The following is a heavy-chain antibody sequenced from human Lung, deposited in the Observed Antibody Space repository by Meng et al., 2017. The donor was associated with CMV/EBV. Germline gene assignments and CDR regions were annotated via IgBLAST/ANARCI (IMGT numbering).Heavy chain of an antibody. CDR1: GFTFSGSA. D-gene: IGHD3-22*01. Sequence: ESXKISXAASGFTFSGSAMHWVRQASGKGLEWVGRIRSKANSYATAYAASVKGRFTISRDDSKNTAYLQMNSLKTEDTAVYYCTRHEREYYYGSSGTPYHYYYGMDVWGQGXTVTVSS. V-gene: IGHV3-73*01. CDR3: TRHEREYYYGSSGTPYHYYYGMDV. CDR2: IRSKANSYAT. J-gene: IGHJ6*02.